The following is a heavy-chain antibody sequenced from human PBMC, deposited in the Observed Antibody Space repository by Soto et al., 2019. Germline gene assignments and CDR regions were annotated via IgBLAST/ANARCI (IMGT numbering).Heavy chain of an antibody. CDR1: GYTFTNYG. CDR3: ARDQAMAQFDY. J-gene: IGHJ4*02. CDR2: INAYNGNT. V-gene: IGHV1-18*01. Sequence: QVQLVQSGAEVKKPGASVKVSCKASGYTFTNYGISWVRQAPGQRLEWMGWINAYNGNTKYAQKLQGRVTMTTATSTSTAYMELRSLRSDDTAVYYCARDQAMAQFDYWGQGTLVTVSS. D-gene: IGHD5-18*01.